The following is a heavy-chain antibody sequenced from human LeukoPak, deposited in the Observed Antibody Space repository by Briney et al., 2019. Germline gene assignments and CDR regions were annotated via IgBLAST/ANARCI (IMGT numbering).Heavy chain of an antibody. J-gene: IGHJ3*02. Sequence: SETLSLTCTVLGGSISSYYWSWIRQPPGMGLEWIGYIYYSVSTNYNPSLKSRVTISVATSKSQFSLRLGAVTAADTAVYYCAGRVRDAAAFDTWGQGTMVSVSS. CDR3: AGRVRDAAAFDT. CDR1: GGSISSYY. V-gene: IGHV4-59*01. CDR2: IYYSVST.